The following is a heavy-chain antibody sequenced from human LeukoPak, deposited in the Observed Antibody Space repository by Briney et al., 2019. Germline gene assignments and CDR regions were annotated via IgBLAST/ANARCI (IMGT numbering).Heavy chain of an antibody. Sequence: PSETLSLTCTVSGGSISSSSYYWGWIRQPPGKGLEWIGSIYYSGSTNYNPSLKSRVTISVDTSKNQFSLKLSSVTAADTAVYYCASRRGRVSGLDYWAREPWSPSPQ. CDR1: GGSISSSSYY. CDR3: ASRRGRVSGLDY. CDR2: IYYSGST. V-gene: IGHV4-39*07. D-gene: IGHD3-3*01. J-gene: IGHJ4*02.